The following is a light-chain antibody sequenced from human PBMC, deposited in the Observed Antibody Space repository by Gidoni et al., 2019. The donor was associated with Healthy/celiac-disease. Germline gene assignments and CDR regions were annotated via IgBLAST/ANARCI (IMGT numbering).Light chain of an antibody. CDR2: DAS. CDR1: QSVSSSY. J-gene: IGKJ2*01. V-gene: IGKV3-20*01. CDR3: QQYGSSPYT. Sequence: EIVLTQSPGTLSLSPGERATLSCRASQSVSSSYLAWYQQKPGQAPRLLIYDASSRATGIPDRFSGRGSGTDFTLTINRLEPEDLAVYSCQQYGSSPYTFGQGTKLEIK.